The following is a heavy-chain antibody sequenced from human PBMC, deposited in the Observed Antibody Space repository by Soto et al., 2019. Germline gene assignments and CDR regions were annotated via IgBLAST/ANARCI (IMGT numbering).Heavy chain of an antibody. Sequence: GGSLRLSCAASGFTFSSYAMNWVRQAPGKGLEWVSGISGSGGSTYYADSGKGRFTISRDNSKNTLYLQMNSLRAEDTAVYYCAKDSSKWEPKHLFDYWGQGTLVTVSS. CDR2: ISGSGGST. V-gene: IGHV3-23*01. D-gene: IGHD1-26*01. CDR1: GFTFSSYA. CDR3: AKDSSKWEPKHLFDY. J-gene: IGHJ4*02.